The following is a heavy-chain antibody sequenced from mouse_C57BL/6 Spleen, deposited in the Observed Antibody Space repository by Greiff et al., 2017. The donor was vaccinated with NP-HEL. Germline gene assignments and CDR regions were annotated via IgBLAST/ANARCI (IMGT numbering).Heavy chain of an antibody. Sequence: QVQLQQSGAELVKPGASVKLSCKASGYTFTSYWMHWVKQRPGQGLEWIGMIHPNSGSTNYNEKFKSKATLTVDKSSSTAYMQLSSLTSEDSAVYYCARSRDGNSFAYWGQGTLVTVSA. J-gene: IGHJ3*01. CDR2: IHPNSGST. CDR1: GYTFTSYW. CDR3: ARSRDGNSFAY. V-gene: IGHV1-64*01. D-gene: IGHD2-1*01.